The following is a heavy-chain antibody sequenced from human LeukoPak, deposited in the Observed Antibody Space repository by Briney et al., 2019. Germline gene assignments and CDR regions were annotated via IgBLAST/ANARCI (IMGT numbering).Heavy chain of an antibody. CDR1: EYTFTDYY. CDR2: INPNSGVT. J-gene: IGHJ2*01. CDR3: ARHPGKVTNDWYFDL. D-gene: IGHD4-23*01. Sequence: ASVKVSCKASEYTFTDYYMHWVRQAPGQGLEWMGWINPNSGVTNFAQKFQGRVTMTRDTSISTAFMELTRLTSDDTAVYYCARHPGKVTNDWYFDLWGRGTLVTVSS. V-gene: IGHV1-2*02.